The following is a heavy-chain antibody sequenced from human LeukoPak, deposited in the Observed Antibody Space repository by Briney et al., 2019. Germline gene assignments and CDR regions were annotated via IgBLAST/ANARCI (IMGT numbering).Heavy chain of an antibody. Sequence: PGGSLRLSCAASGFTFSSYSMNWVRQAPGKGLEWVSSISSSSSYIYYADSVKGRFTISRDNAKNSLYLRMNSLRAEDTAVYYCARDEQGGLPYYYYYYMDVWGKGTTVTVSS. D-gene: IGHD1/OR15-1a*01. V-gene: IGHV3-21*01. J-gene: IGHJ6*03. CDR1: GFTFSSYS. CDR2: ISSSSSYI. CDR3: ARDEQGGLPYYYYYYMDV.